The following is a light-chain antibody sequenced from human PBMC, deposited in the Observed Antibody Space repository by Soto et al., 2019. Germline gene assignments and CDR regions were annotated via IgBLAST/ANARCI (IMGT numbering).Light chain of an antibody. CDR2: EVS. CDR3: SLYTSSGTYV. CDR1: SSDVGSFNR. V-gene: IGLV2-18*01. Sequence: QSALTQPASVSGSPGQSITISCAATSSDVGSFNRVSWYQKTPGTAPKVVIFEVSNRPSGVPDRFSGSRSGSTASLTISGLQAEDEADYYCSLYTSSGTYVFGSGTKVTVL. J-gene: IGLJ1*01.